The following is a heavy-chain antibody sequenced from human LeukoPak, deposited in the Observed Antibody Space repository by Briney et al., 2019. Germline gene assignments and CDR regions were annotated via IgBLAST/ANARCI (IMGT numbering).Heavy chain of an antibody. CDR1: GFTFSNYE. J-gene: IGHJ4*02. CDR3: ARDLISMVRGVGYDY. CDR2: ISSSGSTI. Sequence: PGGSLRLSCAASGFTFSNYEMNWVRQAPGKGLEWASYISSSGSTIYYADSVKGRFTISRDNAKNSLYLQMNSLRAEDTAVYYCARDLISMVRGVGYDYWGQGTLVTVSS. V-gene: IGHV3-48*03. D-gene: IGHD3-10*01.